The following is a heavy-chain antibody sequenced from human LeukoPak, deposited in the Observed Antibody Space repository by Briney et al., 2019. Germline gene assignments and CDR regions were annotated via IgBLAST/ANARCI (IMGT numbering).Heavy chain of an antibody. CDR3: ARDWDYYYDSSGYLDS. CDR2: INPNSGGT. CDR1: GYTFTGYY. D-gene: IGHD3-22*01. J-gene: IGHJ4*02. Sequence: ASLKVSCKAPGYTFTGYYMHWVRQAPGQGLEWMGRINPNSGGTNYAQKFQGRVTMTRDTSISTDYMELSRLRSDDAAVYYCARDWDYYYDSSGYLDSWGQGTLVTVSS. V-gene: IGHV1-2*06.